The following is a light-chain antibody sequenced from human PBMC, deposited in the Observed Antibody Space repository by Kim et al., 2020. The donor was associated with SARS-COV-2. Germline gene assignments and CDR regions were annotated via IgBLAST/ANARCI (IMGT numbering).Light chain of an antibody. CDR1: ELPRQY. Sequence: PGKTARITCPGEELPRQYSYWYQQKQGQAPVLVIYKDTERPSGIPERFSGSSSGTTVTLTISGVQAEDEADYYCQSPDSSATYRVFGGGTQLTVL. CDR3: QSPDSSATYRV. V-gene: IGLV3-25*03. J-gene: IGLJ3*02. CDR2: KDT.